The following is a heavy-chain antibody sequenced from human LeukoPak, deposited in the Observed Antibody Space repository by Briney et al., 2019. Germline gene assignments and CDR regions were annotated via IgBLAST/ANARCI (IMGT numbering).Heavy chain of an antibody. CDR1: GGSISSYY. V-gene: IGHV4-4*07. D-gene: IGHD6-19*01. CDR3: ARDLGYSSGGWFDP. CDR2: IYTSGST. J-gene: IGHJ5*02. Sequence: SETLSLTCTVSGGSISSYYWSWIRQPAGKGLEWIGRIYTSGSTNYNPSLKSRVTMSVDTSKNQFSLKLSSVAAADTAVYYCARDLGYSSGGWFDPWGQGTLVTVSS.